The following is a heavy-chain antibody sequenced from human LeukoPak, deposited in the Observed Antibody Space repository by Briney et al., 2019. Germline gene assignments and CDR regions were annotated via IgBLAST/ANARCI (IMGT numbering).Heavy chain of an antibody. CDR3: ARVGAERYYYYYYMDV. V-gene: IGHV5-51*01. CDR1: GYTFARYW. Sequence: GESLKISCKGSGYTFARYWIGWVRQMPGKGLEWIGIIYPGDSDTRYSPSFQGQVTISADKSISTAYLQWSNLKASDTAKYYCARVGAERYYYYYYMDVWGKGTTVTVSS. CDR2: IYPGDSDT. D-gene: IGHD3-9*01. J-gene: IGHJ6*03.